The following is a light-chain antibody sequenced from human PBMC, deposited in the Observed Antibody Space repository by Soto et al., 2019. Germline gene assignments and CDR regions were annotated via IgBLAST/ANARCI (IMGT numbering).Light chain of an antibody. V-gene: IGKV2-30*01. CDR1: QSLVYSDGNTY. CDR2: KIS. Sequence: DVVMTQSPLSLPVTLGQPASISCRSSQSLVYSDGNTYLNWFHQRPGQSPRRLIYKISNRESGVPDRLRGSGSGTDFTLTISRLEAEDVGVYYCMQGTYGTRLTFGGGTKVEIK. CDR3: MQGTYGTRLT. J-gene: IGKJ4*01.